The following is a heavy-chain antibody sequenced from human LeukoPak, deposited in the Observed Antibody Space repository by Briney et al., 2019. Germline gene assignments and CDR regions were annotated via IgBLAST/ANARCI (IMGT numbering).Heavy chain of an antibody. CDR2: ISYDGSNK. V-gene: IGHV3-30*03. CDR1: GFTFSSYG. CDR3: ARGCSSTSCYRVGTGFDY. D-gene: IGHD2-2*02. Sequence: GGSLRLSCAASGFTFSSYGMHWVRQAPGKGLEWVAVISYDGSNKYYADSVKGRFTISRDNSKNTLNLQMNSLRAEDTAVYYCARGCSSTSCYRVGTGFDYWGQGTLVTVSS. J-gene: IGHJ4*02.